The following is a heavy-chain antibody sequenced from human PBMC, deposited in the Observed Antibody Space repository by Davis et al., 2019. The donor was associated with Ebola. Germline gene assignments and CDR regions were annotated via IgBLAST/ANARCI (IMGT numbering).Heavy chain of an antibody. D-gene: IGHD1-7*01. V-gene: IGHV3-48*03. CDR1: GFTFSSYE. J-gene: IGHJ6*02. Sequence: GESLKISCAASGFTFSSYEMNWVRQAPGKGLEWVSYISSSGSTIYYADSVKGRFTISRDNAKNSLYLQMNSLRAEGTAVYYCARDLELLIFCGMDVWGQGTTVTVSS. CDR3: ARDLELLIFCGMDV. CDR2: ISSSGSTI.